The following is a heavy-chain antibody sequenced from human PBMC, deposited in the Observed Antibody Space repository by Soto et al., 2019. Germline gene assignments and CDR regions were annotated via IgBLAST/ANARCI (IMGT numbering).Heavy chain of an antibody. D-gene: IGHD4-17*01. CDR1: GYILTSYY. Sequence: ASVKVSCKASGYILTSYYMHWVRQAPGQGLEWMGIINPSDATTSYARKFQGRVTMTRDTSTSTVYMEMNSLRSEDTAVYYCSGAPYRDNEDHWGQGTLVTVSS. V-gene: IGHV1-46*01. J-gene: IGHJ4*02. CDR3: SGAPYRDNEDH. CDR2: INPSDATT.